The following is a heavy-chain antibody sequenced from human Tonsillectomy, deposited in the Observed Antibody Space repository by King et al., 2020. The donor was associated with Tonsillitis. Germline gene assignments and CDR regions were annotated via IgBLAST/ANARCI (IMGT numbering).Heavy chain of an antibody. CDR2: VSYSGNT. CDR1: DDSITNYF. J-gene: IGHJ4*02. CDR3: AREDCSGASCFFDY. Sequence: QLQESGPGLVKPSETLSLTCTVSDDSITNYFWSWIRQSPGKGLEWIGYVSYSGNTKYNPSLKSRVTISLDTSKNQVSLRLSSVTTADTAVYYCAREDCSGASCFFDYWGQGTLVTVSS. D-gene: IGHD2-15*01. V-gene: IGHV4-59*01.